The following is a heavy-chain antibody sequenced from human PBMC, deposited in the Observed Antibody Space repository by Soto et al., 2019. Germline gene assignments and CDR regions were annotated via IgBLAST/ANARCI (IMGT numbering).Heavy chain of an antibody. J-gene: IGHJ4*02. V-gene: IGHV3-66*01. CDR3: ARGSSSADPLIYFDY. CDR1: GFTVSSNY. CDR2: IYSGGST. D-gene: IGHD6-6*01. Sequence: PWGSLRLSCAASGFTVSSNYMSWVRQAPGKGLEWVSVIYSGGSTYYADSVKGRFTISRDNSKNTLYLQMNSLRAEDTAVYYCARGSSSADPLIYFDYWGQGTLVTVSS.